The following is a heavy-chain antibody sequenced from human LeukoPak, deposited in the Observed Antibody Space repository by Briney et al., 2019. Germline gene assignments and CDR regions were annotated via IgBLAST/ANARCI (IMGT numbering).Heavy chain of an antibody. CDR1: GGSFSGYY. D-gene: IGHD6-19*01. Sequence: PSETLSLTCAVYGGSFSGYYWSWIRQPPGKGLEWIGEINHSGSTNYNPSLKSRVTISVDTSKNQFSLKLSSVTAADTAVYYCAGGSLAVAGYWGQGTLVTVSS. CDR3: AGGSLAVAGY. V-gene: IGHV4-34*01. CDR2: INHSGST. J-gene: IGHJ4*02.